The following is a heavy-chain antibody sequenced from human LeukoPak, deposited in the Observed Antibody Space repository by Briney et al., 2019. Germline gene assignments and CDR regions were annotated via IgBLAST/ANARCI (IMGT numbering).Heavy chain of an antibody. V-gene: IGHV6-1*01. J-gene: IGHJ3*02. D-gene: IGHD3-3*01. Sequence: SQTLSLTCAISGDSVSSNSAAWNWIRQSPSKGLEWLGRTYYRSKWYNDYAVSVKSRITINPDTSKNQFSLQLNSVTPEDTAVYYCARDAEDFWSGGTAFDIWGQGTMVTVSS. CDR3: ARDAEDFWSGGTAFDI. CDR1: GDSVSSNSAA. CDR2: TYYRSKWYN.